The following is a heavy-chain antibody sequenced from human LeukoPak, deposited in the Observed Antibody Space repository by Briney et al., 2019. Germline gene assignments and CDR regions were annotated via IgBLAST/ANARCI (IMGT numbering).Heavy chain of an antibody. CDR3: ARSRDGYNSVDY. J-gene: IGHJ4*02. D-gene: IGHD5-24*01. V-gene: IGHV4-4*07. Sequence: SETLSLTCTVSGGSISSYSWSWIRQPAGKGLEWIGRAYISGSTNYNPSLKSRVTMSVDTSKNQFSLKLSSVTAADTAVYYCARSRDGYNSVDYWGQGTLVTVSS. CDR2: AYISGST. CDR1: GGSISSYS.